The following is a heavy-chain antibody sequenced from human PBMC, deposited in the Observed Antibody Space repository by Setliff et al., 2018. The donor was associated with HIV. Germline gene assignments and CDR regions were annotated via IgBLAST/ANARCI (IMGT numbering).Heavy chain of an antibody. Sequence: SETLSLTCNVSGGSISTYCWSWIRQPPGKGLEWLGYVSYSGSTNFNPSLESRLAMSVDMSMNHFSLKLRSVTAADTAVYYCARHGHFYDSSSSDAFDIWGHGTMVTVSS. D-gene: IGHD3-22*01. CDR2: VSYSGST. J-gene: IGHJ3*02. CDR1: GGSISTYC. V-gene: IGHV4-59*08. CDR3: ARHGHFYDSSSSDAFDI.